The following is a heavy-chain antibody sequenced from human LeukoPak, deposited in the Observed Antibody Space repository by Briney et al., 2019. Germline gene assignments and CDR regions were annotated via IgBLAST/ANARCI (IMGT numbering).Heavy chain of an antibody. D-gene: IGHD5-12*01. J-gene: IGHJ4*02. CDR3: ARGHSAYDPFDY. Sequence: GRSLRLSCTPSVFTFGDYAMSGFGQARGKGLEWVGFIRSKASGGTTEYAASVKARLTISRDDSKSIAYLKMNSLKTDEPDLSYCARGHSAYDPFDYWGQGTMVTVSS. CDR1: VFTFGDYA. V-gene: IGHV3-49*03. CDR2: IRSKASGGTT.